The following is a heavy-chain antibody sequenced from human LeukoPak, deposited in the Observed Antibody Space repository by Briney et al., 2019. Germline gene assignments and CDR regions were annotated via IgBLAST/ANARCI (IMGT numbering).Heavy chain of an antibody. CDR2: VNHSGST. Sequence: PETLSLTCAVYGGSFSGYYWSWIRQPPGKGLEWIGEVNHSGSTNYNPSLKSRVSISVDTSKNQFSLRLNSVTAADTAVYYCARGRRDDFWSGYSLYYFDYWGQGTLVTVSS. J-gene: IGHJ4*02. D-gene: IGHD3-3*01. CDR1: GGSFSGYY. CDR3: ARGRRDDFWSGYSLYYFDY. V-gene: IGHV4-34*01.